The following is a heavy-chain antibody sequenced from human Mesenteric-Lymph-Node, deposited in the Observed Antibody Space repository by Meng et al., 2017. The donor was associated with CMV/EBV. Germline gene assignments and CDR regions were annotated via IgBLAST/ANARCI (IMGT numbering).Heavy chain of an antibody. CDR2: IIPILGIA. CDR3: ARDLKVLRFFS. J-gene: IGHJ5*02. V-gene: IGHV1-69*10. CDR1: GGTFSSYA. D-gene: IGHD3-3*01. Sequence: SVKVSCKASGGTFSSYAISWVRQAPGQGLEWMGGIIPILGIANYAQKFQGRVTITADKSTSTAYMELSSLRSDDTAVYYCARDLKVLRFFSWGQGTLVTVSS.